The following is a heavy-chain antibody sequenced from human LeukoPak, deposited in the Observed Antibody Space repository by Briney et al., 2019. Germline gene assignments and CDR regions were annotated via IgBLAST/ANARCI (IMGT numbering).Heavy chain of an antibody. CDR1: GFTFSSYA. Sequence: GGSLRLSCAASGFTFSSYAMSWVRQAPGKGLEWVSAISGSGSSTYYADSVKGRFTISRDNSKNTLYLQMNSLRAEDTAVYYCAKDSASLWFGELIFFDYWGQGTLVTVSS. CDR2: ISGSGSST. CDR3: AKDSASLWFGELIFFDY. V-gene: IGHV3-23*01. D-gene: IGHD3-10*01. J-gene: IGHJ4*02.